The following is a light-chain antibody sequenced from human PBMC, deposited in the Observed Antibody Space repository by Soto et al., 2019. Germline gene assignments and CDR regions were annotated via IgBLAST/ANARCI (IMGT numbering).Light chain of an antibody. Sequence: EIVFTQSPCTLSLSPGERASLSCRASHSVSSSYLAWFQQKPGQAPRLLIYGASSRATGIPDRFSGSGSGTDFTLTISRLEPEDFAVYYCQQYGSSPRTFGQGTKVDIK. V-gene: IGKV3-20*01. CDR1: HSVSSSY. CDR3: QQYGSSPRT. CDR2: GAS. J-gene: IGKJ1*01.